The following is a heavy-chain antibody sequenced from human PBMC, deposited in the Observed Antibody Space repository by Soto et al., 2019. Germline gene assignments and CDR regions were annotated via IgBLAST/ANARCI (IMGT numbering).Heavy chain of an antibody. CDR2: ISYDGSNK. CDR3: AKGQHCSTTSCYFYYYGVHV. D-gene: IGHD2-2*01. J-gene: IGHJ6*02. CDR1: GFTFSSYG. V-gene: IGHV3-30*18. Sequence: GGSLRLSCAASGFTFSSYGMHWVRQAPGKGLEWVAVISYDGSNKYYADSVKGRLTISRDNSKNTLYLQINSLRAEDTAVYYCAKGQHCSTTSCYFYYYGVHVWGQGTTVTVSS.